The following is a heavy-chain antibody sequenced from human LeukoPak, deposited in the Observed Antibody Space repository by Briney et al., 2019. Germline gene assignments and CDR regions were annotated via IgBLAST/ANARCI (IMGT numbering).Heavy chain of an antibody. CDR2: ISAYNGNT. J-gene: IGHJ6*03. CDR1: GYTFTSYG. Sequence: ASVKVSCKASGYTFTSYGISGVRQAPGQGLEWMGWISAYNGNTNYAQKLHGRVTMTTDTSTSTAYMELRSLRSDDTAVYYCARGDYYYGSGSYYNSWVFGQVTDYYYMDVWGKGTTVTVSS. D-gene: IGHD3-10*01. CDR3: ARGDYYYGSGSYYNSWVFGQVTDYYYMDV. V-gene: IGHV1-18*01.